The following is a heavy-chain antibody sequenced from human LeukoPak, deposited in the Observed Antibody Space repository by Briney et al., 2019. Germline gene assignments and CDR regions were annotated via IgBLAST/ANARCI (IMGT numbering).Heavy chain of an antibody. V-gene: IGHV3-30*18. CDR1: GFTFSSYG. J-gene: IGHJ4*02. D-gene: IGHD3-22*01. CDR2: ISYDGSNK. CDR3: AKDQGYDSSGAFDY. Sequence: GGSLRLSCAASGFTFSSYGMHWVRQASGKGLEWVAVISYDGSNKYYADSVKGRFTISRDNSKNTLYLQMNSLRAEDTAVYYCAKDQGYDSSGAFDYWGQGTLVTVSS.